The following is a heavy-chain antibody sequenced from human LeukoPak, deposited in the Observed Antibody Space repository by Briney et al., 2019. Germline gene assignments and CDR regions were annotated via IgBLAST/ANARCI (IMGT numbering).Heavy chain of an antibody. Sequence: SETLSLTCAVYGGSFSGYYWSWIRQPPGKGLEWIGEINHSGSTNYNPSLKSRVTISVDTSKNQFSLKPSSVTAADTAVYYCARGRWLRSSFDYWGQGTLVTVSS. D-gene: IGHD5-12*01. CDR2: INHSGST. V-gene: IGHV4-34*01. CDR3: ARGRWLRSSFDY. J-gene: IGHJ4*02. CDR1: GGSFSGYY.